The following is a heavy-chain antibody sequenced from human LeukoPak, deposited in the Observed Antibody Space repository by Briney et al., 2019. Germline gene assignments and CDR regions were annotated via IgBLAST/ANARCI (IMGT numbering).Heavy chain of an antibody. Sequence: GGSLRLSCAASGFTFSSYAMSWVRQAPGKGLEWVSAISGSGGSTYYADSVKGRFTISRDNSKNTLYLQMNSLRAEDAAVYYCARDAMGRIAAAGSTFFDYWGQGTLVTVSS. D-gene: IGHD6-13*01. CDR2: ISGSGGST. CDR3: ARDAMGRIAAAGSTFFDY. CDR1: GFTFSSYA. V-gene: IGHV3-23*01. J-gene: IGHJ4*02.